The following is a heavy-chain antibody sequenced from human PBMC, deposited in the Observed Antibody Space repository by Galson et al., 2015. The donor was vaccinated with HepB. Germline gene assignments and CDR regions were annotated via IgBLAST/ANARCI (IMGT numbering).Heavy chain of an antibody. CDR1: GFTFSTYS. CDR3: AKDLKDGGNEGFEGFDY. Sequence: SLRLSCAASGFTFSTYSMNWVRQAPGKGLEWVSGISGSGTYTYYADSVKGRFTFSRDNSKSTVYLQMNSLRADDTAVYYCAKDLKDGGNEGFEGFDYWGQGALVTVAS. V-gene: IGHV3-23*01. CDR2: ISGSGTYT. D-gene: IGHD4-23*01. J-gene: IGHJ4*02.